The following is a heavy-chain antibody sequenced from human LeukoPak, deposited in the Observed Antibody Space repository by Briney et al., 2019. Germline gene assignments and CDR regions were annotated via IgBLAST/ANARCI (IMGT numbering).Heavy chain of an antibody. D-gene: IGHD5-24*01. V-gene: IGHV3-13*01. CDR1: GFTLSNYA. CDR2: LGTAGDT. CDR3: ARQNTPHGNFDY. Sequence: PGGSLRLSCAASGFTLSNYAMHWVRQPAGEGLEWVSALGTAGDTFYPGSVKGRFTISRDNAKKSLFLQMNSLRAEDTAVCYCARQNTPHGNFDYWGQGTLVTVSS. J-gene: IGHJ4*02.